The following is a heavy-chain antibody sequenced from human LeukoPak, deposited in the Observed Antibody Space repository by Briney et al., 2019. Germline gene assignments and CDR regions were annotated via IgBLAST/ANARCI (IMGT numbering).Heavy chain of an antibody. J-gene: IGHJ4*02. Sequence: ASVKVSCKASGYTFIGYYIHWVRQAPGQGLEWVGWINPNSGGTSYAQKFQGWVTMTGDTSISTAFMELSGLRSDDTAVYYCAILSSGSDFDYWGQGTLVTVSS. D-gene: IGHD6-19*01. CDR2: INPNSGGT. CDR3: AILSSGSDFDY. CDR1: GYTFIGYY. V-gene: IGHV1-2*04.